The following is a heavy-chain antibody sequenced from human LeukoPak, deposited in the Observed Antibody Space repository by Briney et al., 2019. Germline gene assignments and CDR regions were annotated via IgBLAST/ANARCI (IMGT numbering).Heavy chain of an antibody. V-gene: IGHV3-53*01. Sequence: GESLRLSCAASGFTVSTNYMNWVRQAPGKGLEWVSVIYSGGTTYYADSVDGHFTISRDNSKNTLYLQMNTLRAEDTALYYCAKSRIEGPTPLHCWGQGTLVTVSA. D-gene: IGHD1-26*01. J-gene: IGHJ4*02. CDR1: GFTVSTNY. CDR2: IYSGGTT. CDR3: AKSRIEGPTPLHC.